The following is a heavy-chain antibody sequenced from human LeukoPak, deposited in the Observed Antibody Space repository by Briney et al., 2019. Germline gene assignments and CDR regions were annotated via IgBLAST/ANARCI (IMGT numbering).Heavy chain of an antibody. Sequence: SETLSLTCSVSGDSIAAPSYYWAWIRQPPGKGLEWIASIYYSGNTPYDPSLQSRVTISVDTSKNQFSLSLSSVTAADPAVYYCARQIRYTYDPNWFHPWGQGTLVTVSS. D-gene: IGHD5-12*01. CDR3: ARQIRYTYDPNWFHP. CDR1: GDSIAAPSYY. V-gene: IGHV4-39*01. CDR2: IYYSGNT. J-gene: IGHJ5*02.